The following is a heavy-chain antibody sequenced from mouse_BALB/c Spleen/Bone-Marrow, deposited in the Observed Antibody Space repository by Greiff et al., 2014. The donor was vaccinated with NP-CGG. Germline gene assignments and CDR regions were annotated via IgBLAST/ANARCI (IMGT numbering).Heavy chain of an antibody. CDR3: ARVAYYNVYFDY. V-gene: IGHV5-6-3*01. CDR2: INGNGGST. D-gene: IGHD2-12*01. J-gene: IGHJ2*01. CDR1: GFTFGNYA. Sequence: EVMLVESGGGLVQPGGSLKLSCAASGFTFGNYAMSWVRQTPDKRLELVATINGNGGSTYYPDSVKGRFTISRDNARNTLYLQMSSLKSEDTAMYYCARVAYYNVYFDYWGQGTTLTVSS.